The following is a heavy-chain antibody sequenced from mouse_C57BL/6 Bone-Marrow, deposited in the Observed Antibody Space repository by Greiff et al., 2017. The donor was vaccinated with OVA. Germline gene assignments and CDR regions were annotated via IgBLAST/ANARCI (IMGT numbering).Heavy chain of an antibody. CDR3: ARTETYYSNYNFFDY. CDR2: IDPSDRET. V-gene: IGHV1-52*01. J-gene: IGHJ2*01. Sequence: VQLQQPGAELVRPGSSVKLSCKASGYTFTSYWMHWVKQRPIQGLEWIGNIDPSDRETHYNQKFKDKATLTVDKSSSTAYMQLSSLTSEDSAVYYCARTETYYSNYNFFDYWGQGTTLTVSS. D-gene: IGHD2-5*01. CDR1: GYTFTSYW.